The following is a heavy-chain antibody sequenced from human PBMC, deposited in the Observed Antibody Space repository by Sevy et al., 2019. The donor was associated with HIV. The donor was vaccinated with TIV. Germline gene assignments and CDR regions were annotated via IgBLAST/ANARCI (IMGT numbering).Heavy chain of an antibody. V-gene: IGHV3-7*01. J-gene: IGHJ3*02. CDR1: EFIFTGYW. Sequence: GGSLRLSCAASEFIFTGYWMNWVRQAPGKGLECVANIDHDGSDKRYVDSVRGRFTISRDNANNCLYLQMSSLRADDTDVYYCARAGGWGNINHSNQIIDIWGHGTKVTVSS. CDR3: ARAGGWGNINHSNQIIDI. D-gene: IGHD3-10*01. CDR2: IDHDGSDK.